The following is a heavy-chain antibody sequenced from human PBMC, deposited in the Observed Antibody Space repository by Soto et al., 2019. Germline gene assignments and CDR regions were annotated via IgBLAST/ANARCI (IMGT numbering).Heavy chain of an antibody. CDR1: GFTFSSYA. D-gene: IGHD3-10*01. CDR2: ISGSGGST. V-gene: IGHV3-23*01. J-gene: IGHJ6*02. Sequence: PGGSLRLSCAASGFTFSSYAMSWVRQAPGKGLEWVSVISGSGGSTYYANSVKGRFTISRDNSKNTLYLQMNSLRAEDTAVYYCAKDLTMVRGVIYYGMDVWGRGTTVTVSS. CDR3: AKDLTMVRGVIYYGMDV.